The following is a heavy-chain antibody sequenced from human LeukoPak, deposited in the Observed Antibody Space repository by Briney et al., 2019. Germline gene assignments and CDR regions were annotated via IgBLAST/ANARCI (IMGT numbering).Heavy chain of an antibody. J-gene: IGHJ4*02. D-gene: IGHD3-10*01. Sequence: GRSLRLSCAASGFTFSSYGMHWVRQAPGKRLEWVAVISYDGSNKYYADSVKGRFTISRDNSKNTLYLQMNSLRAEDTAVYYCAKVGFGELLPDYWGQGTLVTVSS. CDR1: GFTFSSYG. CDR3: AKVGFGELLPDY. V-gene: IGHV3-30*18. CDR2: ISYDGSNK.